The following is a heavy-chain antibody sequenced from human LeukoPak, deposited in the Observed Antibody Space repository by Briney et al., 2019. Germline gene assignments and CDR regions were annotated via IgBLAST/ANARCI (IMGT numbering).Heavy chain of an antibody. CDR1: GGSISHDS. V-gene: IGHV4-4*09. CDR3: ARLLTGTAGYNYYYYYMDV. CDR2: IYASGST. Sequence: SETLSLTCTVSGGSISHDSWVWIRQPPGKGLEWIGYIYASGSTNYNPSLKSRVTISVDTSKNQLSLKLNAVTAADTAVYYCARLLTGTAGYNYYYYYMDVWGKGTTVTVSS. D-gene: IGHD1-20*01. J-gene: IGHJ6*03.